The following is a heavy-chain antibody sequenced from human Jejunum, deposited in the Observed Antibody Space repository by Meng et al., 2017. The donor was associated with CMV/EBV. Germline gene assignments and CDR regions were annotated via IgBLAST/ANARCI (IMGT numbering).Heavy chain of an antibody. V-gene: IGHV6-1*01. CDR1: GDSVSSNTVA. J-gene: IGHJ4*02. CDR3: ARGEDSSLDY. Sequence: QLQQSGPGLVKPSQTLSLTCAISGDSVSSNTVAWNWIRLSPSRGLEWLGRTYYRSKWYSEYTVSVRSRISITPDRSKNQFSLQLTSVTPDDTAVYYCARGEDSSLDYWGQGTLVTVSS. D-gene: IGHD6-13*01. CDR2: TYYRSKWYS.